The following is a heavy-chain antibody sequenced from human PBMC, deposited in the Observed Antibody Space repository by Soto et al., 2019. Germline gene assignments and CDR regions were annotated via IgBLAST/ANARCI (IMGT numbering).Heavy chain of an antibody. CDR2: ISYDGGNE. J-gene: IGHJ6*02. V-gene: IGHV3-30*18. Sequence: GGSLRISCAGSGFTFSSYGIHWVRQAPGKVLEWVALISYDGGNEKYTESVKDRFTISRDYAHNVAYLQMSSLRTEDTAMYYCDKDSQCTGGSCYVTRYYYLGKEVWGQGRTVNVS. D-gene: IGHD2-15*01. CDR1: GFTFSSYG. CDR3: DKDSQCTGGSCYVTRYYYLGKEV.